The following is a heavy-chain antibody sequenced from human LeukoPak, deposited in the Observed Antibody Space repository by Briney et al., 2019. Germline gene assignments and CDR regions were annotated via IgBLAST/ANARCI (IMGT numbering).Heavy chain of an antibody. D-gene: IGHD6-19*01. CDR2: IRKKVNSYTT. J-gene: IGHJ4*02. Sequence: PGGSLRLSCAASGFTFSDHYMDWVRQAPGKGLERVGRIRKKVNSYTTEYAASVKGRFTISRDDSKSIAYLQMNSLKTEDTAVYYCTRGGDLSTVAGALDYWGQGTLVTVSS. CDR3: TRGGDLSTVAGALDY. V-gene: IGHV3-72*01. CDR1: GFTFSDHY.